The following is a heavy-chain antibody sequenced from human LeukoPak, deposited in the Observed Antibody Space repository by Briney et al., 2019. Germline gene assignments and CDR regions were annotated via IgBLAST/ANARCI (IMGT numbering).Heavy chain of an antibody. D-gene: IGHD2-2*02. Sequence: PSETLSLTCTVSGGSISSYYWSWIRQPPGKGLEWIGYIYYSGSTNYNPSLKSRVTISVDTSKNQFSLKLSSVTAADTAVYYCAISTIVVVPAAIGKDAFDIWGQGTMVTVSS. CDR3: AISTIVVVPAAIGKDAFDI. CDR2: IYYSGST. CDR1: GGSISSYY. J-gene: IGHJ3*02. V-gene: IGHV4-59*08.